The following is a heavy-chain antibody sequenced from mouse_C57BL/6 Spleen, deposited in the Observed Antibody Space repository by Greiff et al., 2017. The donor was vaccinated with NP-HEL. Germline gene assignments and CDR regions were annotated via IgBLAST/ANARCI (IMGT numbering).Heavy chain of an antibody. D-gene: IGHD2-2*01. CDR3: ARGYYGYDGYFDY. V-gene: IGHV3-6*01. J-gene: IGHJ2*01. CDR2: ISYDGSN. Sequence: DVQLVESGPGLVKPSQSLSLTCSVTGYSITSGYYWNWIRQFPGNKLEWMGYISYDGSNNYNPSLKNRISITRDTSKNQFFLKLNSVTTEDTATYYCARGYYGYDGYFDYWGQGTTLTVSS. CDR1: GYSITSGYY.